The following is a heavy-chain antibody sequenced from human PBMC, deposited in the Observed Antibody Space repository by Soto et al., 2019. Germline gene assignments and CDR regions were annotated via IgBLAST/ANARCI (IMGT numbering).Heavy chain of an antibody. CDR3: ARDSRASGPYGGNRVEYFQH. D-gene: IGHD4-17*01. Sequence: QVQLQESGPGLVKPSQTLSLTCTVSGGSISSGGYYWSWIRQHPGKGLEWIGYIYYSGSTYYNPSLKSGVTISVDTSKNQFSLKLSSVTAADTAVYYCARDSRASGPYGGNRVEYFQHWGQGTLVTVSS. CDR2: IYYSGST. J-gene: IGHJ1*01. CDR1: GGSISSGGYY. V-gene: IGHV4-31*03.